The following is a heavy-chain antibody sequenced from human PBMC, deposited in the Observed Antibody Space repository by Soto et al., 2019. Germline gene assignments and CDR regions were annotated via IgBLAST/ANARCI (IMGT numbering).Heavy chain of an antibody. J-gene: IGHJ4*02. CDR1: GFTLSNYW. CDR3: VRELGLAY. V-gene: IGHV3-7*03. CDR2: INKDGSQK. D-gene: IGHD7-27*01. Sequence: GGSLRLSCAASGFTLSNYWMTWVRQAPGKGLEWVANINKDGSQKNYVDSVKGRFTIARDNGQNSLSLQMNSLRVEDTAVYYCVRELGLAYWGQGAWVTVSA.